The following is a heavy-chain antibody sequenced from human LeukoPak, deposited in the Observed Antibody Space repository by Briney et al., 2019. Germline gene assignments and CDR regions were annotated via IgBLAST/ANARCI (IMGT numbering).Heavy chain of an antibody. CDR2: ILHDGSNK. Sequence: PGRSLRLSCAASGFTFGNYAMHWVRQAPGKGLEWVAVILHDGSNKYYADSVKGRFTISRDNSKNTLYLQMNSLRADDAALYYCARGDCGGDCYLSMATYDIWGQGTKVTVSS. D-gene: IGHD2-21*02. V-gene: IGHV3-30-3*01. CDR3: ARGDCGGDCYLSMATYDI. CDR1: GFTFGNYA. J-gene: IGHJ3*02.